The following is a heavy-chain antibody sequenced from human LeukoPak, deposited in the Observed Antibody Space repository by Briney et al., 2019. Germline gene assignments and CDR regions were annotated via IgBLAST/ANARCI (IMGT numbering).Heavy chain of an antibody. CDR1: GGSFSGYY. J-gene: IGHJ3*02. V-gene: IGHV4-34*01. CDR3: ARDLLRLSYAFDI. D-gene: IGHD2-15*01. Sequence: SETLSLTCAVYGGSFSGYYWIWIRQPPGKGLEWIGETNHSGSNNYNPSLKSRVTISVETSKNPFSLQLSSVTAAATACYYCARDLLRLSYAFDIWSQGTMVTVSS. CDR2: TNHSGSN.